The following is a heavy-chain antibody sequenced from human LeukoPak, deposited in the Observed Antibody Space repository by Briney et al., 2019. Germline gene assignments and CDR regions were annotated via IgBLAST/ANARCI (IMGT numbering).Heavy chain of an antibody. CDR1: GFTFSSHW. V-gene: IGHV3-74*01. D-gene: IGHD3-10*01. CDR2: INRDGSNT. CDR3: VRDVRGEGGDYYYMDV. J-gene: IGHJ6*03. Sequence: PGGSLRLSCVASGFTFSSHWMHWVRQAPGKGLVWVARINRDGSNTRYADAVRGRFTISRDNAKNTLYLQMNSLRDEDTAVYCCVRDVRGEGGDYYYMDVWGKGTTVTVSS.